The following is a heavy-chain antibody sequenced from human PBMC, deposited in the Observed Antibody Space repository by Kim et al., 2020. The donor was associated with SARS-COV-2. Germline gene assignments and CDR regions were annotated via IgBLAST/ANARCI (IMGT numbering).Heavy chain of an antibody. CDR3: AAGGHAGLDY. V-gene: IGHV1-58*01. Sequence: NTNYAQKFQERVTITRGMSTSTAYMELSSLRSEDTAVYYCAAGGHAGLDYWGQGTLVTVSS. J-gene: IGHJ4*02. CDR2: NT. D-gene: IGHD1-1*01.